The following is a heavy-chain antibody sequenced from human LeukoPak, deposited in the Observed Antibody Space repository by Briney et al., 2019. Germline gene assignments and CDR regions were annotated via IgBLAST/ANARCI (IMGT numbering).Heavy chain of an antibody. D-gene: IGHD3-9*01. CDR3: ARRSRLYKHEATGYHDS. CDR1: GDYITTTNYY. CDR2: VFYSGTT. Sequence: SETLSLTCNVSGDYITTTNYYWAWIRQPPGKGLEWIASVFYSGTTYYDPSLKSRVIISMDTSRKQISLRLSSVTATDTAIYYCARRSRLYKHEATGYHDSWGQGTLVTVSS. J-gene: IGHJ4*02. V-gene: IGHV4-39*01.